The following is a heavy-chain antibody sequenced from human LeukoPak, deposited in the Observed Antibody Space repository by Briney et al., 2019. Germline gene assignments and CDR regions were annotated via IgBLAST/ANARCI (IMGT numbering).Heavy chain of an antibody. CDR2: LSDNGGSP. D-gene: IGHD2-21*01. Sequence: GGSLRLSCAASGFTFSNYAMSWVRQAPGKGLEWVSSLSDNGGSPYYADSVKGRFTISRVNSKNTLYLHMNSLRVEDTAVYYCAKDPETYSSRWFDSWGQGTLVTVPS. J-gene: IGHJ5*01. CDR1: GFTFSNYA. V-gene: IGHV3-23*01. CDR3: AKDPETYSSRWFDS.